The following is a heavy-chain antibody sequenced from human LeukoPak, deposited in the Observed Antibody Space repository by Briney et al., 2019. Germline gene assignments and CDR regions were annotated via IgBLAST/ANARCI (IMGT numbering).Heavy chain of an antibody. CDR3: ASLRERSYYARGFDY. CDR1: GGSFSGYY. Sequence: SETLSLTCAVYGGSFSGYYWSWIRQPPGKGLEWIGEINHSGSTNYNPSLKSRVTMSLDTSKNQFSLKLSSVTAADTAVYHCASLRERSYYARGFDYWGRGTLVTVSS. J-gene: IGHJ4*02. V-gene: IGHV4-34*01. D-gene: IGHD1-26*01. CDR2: INHSGST.